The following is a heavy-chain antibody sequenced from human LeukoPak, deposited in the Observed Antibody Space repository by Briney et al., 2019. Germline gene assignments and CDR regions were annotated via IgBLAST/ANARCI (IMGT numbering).Heavy chain of an antibody. CDR2: ISSSSSYI. CDR1: GFTFSSYS. D-gene: IGHD3-3*01. J-gene: IGHJ6*02. V-gene: IGHV3-21*01. CDR3: ARDGYYDSWSGYSAYYYGMDV. Sequence: GGSLRLSCAASGFTFSSYSMNWVRQAPGKGLEWVSSISSSSSYIYYADSVKGRFTISRDNAKNSLYLQMNSLRAEDTAVYYCARDGYYDSWSGYSAYYYGMDVWGQGTTVTVSS.